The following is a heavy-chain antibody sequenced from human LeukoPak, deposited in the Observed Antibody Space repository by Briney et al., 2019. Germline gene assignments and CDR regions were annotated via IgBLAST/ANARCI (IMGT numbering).Heavy chain of an antibody. CDR1: GFTFNTYS. CDR2: ISDSSLNL. Sequence: GGSLRLSCAASGFTFNTYSMNWVRQAPGKGLEWVSYISDSSLNLYYGDSVKGRFTISRDNSKNTLYLQMNSLRAEDTAVYYCANGGTSYPPYYFDYWGQETLVTVSS. V-gene: IGHV3-48*01. CDR3: ANGGTSYPPYYFDY. D-gene: IGHD2-2*01. J-gene: IGHJ4*02.